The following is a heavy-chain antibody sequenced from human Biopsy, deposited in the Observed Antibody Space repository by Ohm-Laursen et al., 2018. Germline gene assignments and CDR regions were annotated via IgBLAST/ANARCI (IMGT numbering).Heavy chain of an antibody. CDR2: IRNT. CDR3: EQTRNDYGGFYFDY. D-gene: IGHD4/OR15-4a*01. V-gene: IGHV4-39*01. Sequence: TLSLTCSVSGDSISSSTYYWGWIRQPPGKGLEWIGTIRNTYFRTSLKSRVTMSVDTSKNQFFLKLSSVTAADTGVYYCEQTRNDYGGFYFDYWGRGTLVTVSS. J-gene: IGHJ4*02. CDR1: GDSISSSTYY.